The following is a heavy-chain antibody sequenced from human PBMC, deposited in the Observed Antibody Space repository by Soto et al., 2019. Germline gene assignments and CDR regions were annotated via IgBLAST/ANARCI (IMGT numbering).Heavy chain of an antibody. V-gene: IGHV3-21*01. Sequence: GGSLRLSCAASGFTFSSYSMNWVRQAPGKGLEWVSSISSSSSYIYYADSVKGRFTISRDNAKNSLYLQMNSLRAEDTAVYYCARNFGRLLFGELVAKGNDYWGQGTLLTVSS. CDR2: ISSSSSYI. J-gene: IGHJ4*02. D-gene: IGHD3-10*01. CDR1: GFTFSSYS. CDR3: ARNFGRLLFGELVAKGNDY.